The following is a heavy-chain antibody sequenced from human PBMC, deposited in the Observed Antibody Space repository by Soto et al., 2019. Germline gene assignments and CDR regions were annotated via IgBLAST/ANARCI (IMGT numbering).Heavy chain of an antibody. CDR1: GFSLRTSGVG. CDR3: AKSGSSGWYGWFDP. V-gene: IGHV2-5*01. D-gene: IGHD6-19*01. Sequence: GPTLVNPAQTLTLTCIFSGFSLRTSGVGVGWIRQPPGKALEWLGFIYWNDDKRYSPSLKSRLTITKDTSKNQVVLTMTNMDPVDTATXYCAKSGSSGWYGWFDPWGQGTLVTVSS. J-gene: IGHJ5*02. CDR2: IYWNDDK.